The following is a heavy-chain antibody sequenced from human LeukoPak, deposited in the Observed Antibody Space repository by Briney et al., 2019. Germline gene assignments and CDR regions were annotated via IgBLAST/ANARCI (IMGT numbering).Heavy chain of an antibody. CDR2: IIDTGST. CDR1: GDSIRTYY. D-gene: IGHD7-27*01. Sequence: SETLSLTCTVSGDSIRTYYWSWIRQPPGKGLEWIGYIIDTGSTNYKPSLKTRLTMSVDVSKNQISLKLSSVTAADTAVYYCARSSLTGGWFDPWGQGTLVTVSS. V-gene: IGHV4-59*01. J-gene: IGHJ5*02. CDR3: ARSSLTGGWFDP.